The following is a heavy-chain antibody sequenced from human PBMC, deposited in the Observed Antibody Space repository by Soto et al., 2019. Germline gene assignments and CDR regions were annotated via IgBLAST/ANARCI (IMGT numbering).Heavy chain of an antibody. V-gene: IGHV4-31*03. Sequence: QVVLQESGPGLLKPSQTLSLTCTVSGESLSGGVDYWSWIRQSSGGGLEWIGYVFHTGRTSYNPCLKSRVTISADTSKNQFSLRLTSLTAADTAVYYCAKTTAGRGYFDPWGHGSPVTVSS. D-gene: IGHD4-17*01. CDR3: AKTTAGRGYFDP. J-gene: IGHJ4*01. CDR1: GESLSGGVDY. CDR2: VFHTGRT.